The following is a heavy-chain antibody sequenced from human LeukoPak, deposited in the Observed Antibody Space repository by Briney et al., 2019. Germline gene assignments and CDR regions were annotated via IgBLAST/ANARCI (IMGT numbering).Heavy chain of an antibody. Sequence: PSETLSLTCAVYGGSFSGYYWSWIRQPPGKGLEWIGEINHSGSTNYNPSLKSRVTISVDTSKNQFSLKLSSVTAADTAVYYCASVRYYYGSGTWDDYWGQGTLVTVPS. V-gene: IGHV4-34*01. CDR2: INHSGST. J-gene: IGHJ4*02. CDR1: GGSFSGYY. CDR3: ASVRYYYGSGTWDDY. D-gene: IGHD3-10*01.